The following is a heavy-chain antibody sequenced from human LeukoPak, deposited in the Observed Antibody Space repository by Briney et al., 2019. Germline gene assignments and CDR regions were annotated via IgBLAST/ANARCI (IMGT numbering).Heavy chain of an antibody. D-gene: IGHD3-10*01. CDR1: GFTFSSYG. CDR3: VKVPWFGELFPLDY. Sequence: PGGSLRLSCAASGFTFSSYGMHWLRQAPGKGLEWVAVISYDGSNKYYADSVKGRFTISRDNSKNTLYLQMNSLGAEDTAVYYCVKVPWFGELFPLDYWGQGTLVTVSS. V-gene: IGHV3-30*18. J-gene: IGHJ4*02. CDR2: ISYDGSNK.